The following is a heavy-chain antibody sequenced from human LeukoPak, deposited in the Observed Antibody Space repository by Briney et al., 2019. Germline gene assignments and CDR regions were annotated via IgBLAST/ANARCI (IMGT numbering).Heavy chain of an antibody. V-gene: IGHV1-69*04. CDR3: ARAPYDFWSGYYPSEGYYYYMDV. CDR2: IIPILGIA. Sequence: GSSVKVSCKASGGTFSSYAISWVRQAPGQGLEWMGRIIPILGIANYAQKFQGRVTITTDESTSTAYMELSSLRSEDTAVYYCARAPYDFWSGYYPSEGYYYYMDVWGKGTTVTVSS. J-gene: IGHJ6*03. D-gene: IGHD3-3*01. CDR1: GGTFSSYA.